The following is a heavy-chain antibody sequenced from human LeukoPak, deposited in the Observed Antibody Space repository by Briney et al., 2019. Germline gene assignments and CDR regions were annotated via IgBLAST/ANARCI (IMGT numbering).Heavy chain of an antibody. CDR3: ARRAYNWGAFDI. J-gene: IGHJ3*02. Sequence: GGSLRLSCAGSGFAFSNYNMYWVRQAPGKGLEWVSTLSPSGADTYYADSVKGRFTISRDISKNTLYLQMNSLRAEDTAVYYCARRAYNWGAFDIWGQGTMVTVSS. CDR1: GFAFSNYN. CDR2: LSPSGADT. V-gene: IGHV3-23*01. D-gene: IGHD5-24*01.